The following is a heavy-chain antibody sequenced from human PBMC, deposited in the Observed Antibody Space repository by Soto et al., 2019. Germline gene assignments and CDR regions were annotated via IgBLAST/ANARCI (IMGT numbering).Heavy chain of an antibody. Sequence: GESLKISCKGAGYSFTSYWISWVRQMPGKGLEWMGRIDPSDSYTNYSPSFQGHVTISADKSISTAYLQWSSLKASDTAMYYCARHYAGATTIDYWGQGTLVTVFS. CDR1: GYSFTSYW. CDR3: ARHYAGATTIDY. CDR2: IDPSDSYT. V-gene: IGHV5-10-1*01. D-gene: IGHD1-26*01. J-gene: IGHJ4*02.